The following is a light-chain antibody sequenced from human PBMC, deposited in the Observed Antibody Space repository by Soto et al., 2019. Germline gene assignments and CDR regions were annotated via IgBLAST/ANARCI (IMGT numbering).Light chain of an antibody. J-gene: IGLJ1*01. V-gene: IGLV2-14*01. CDR1: SSDGGGYNY. Sequence: QSGLTQPASVSGSPGQSNTISCTGTSSDGGGYNYVSWYQQHPGKAPKLMIYEVSNRPSGVSNRFSGSKSGNTASLTISGLQAEDDADYSCSSYTSSSTPFYVFGPGTKVTVL. CDR3: SSYTSSSTPFYV. CDR2: EVS.